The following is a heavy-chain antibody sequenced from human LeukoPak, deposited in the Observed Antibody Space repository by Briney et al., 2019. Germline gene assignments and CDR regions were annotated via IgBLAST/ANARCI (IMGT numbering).Heavy chain of an antibody. Sequence: SETLSLTCTVSGGSISSYYWSWIRQPPGKGLEGIGYIYHSGSTNYNPSLKSRVTISADTSKDQFSLKLASVTAADTAVYYCATGYSSTWYYFDYWGQGTLVTVSS. CDR2: IYHSGST. D-gene: IGHD6-13*01. J-gene: IGHJ4*02. CDR3: ATGYSSTWYYFDY. V-gene: IGHV4-59*01. CDR1: GGSISSYY.